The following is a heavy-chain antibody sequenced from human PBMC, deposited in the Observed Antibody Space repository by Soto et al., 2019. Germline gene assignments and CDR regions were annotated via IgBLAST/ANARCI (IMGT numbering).Heavy chain of an antibody. CDR3: AGPDIVVVPASERNYYYYYGMDV. D-gene: IGHD2-2*01. J-gene: IGHJ6*02. CDR1: GGTFSSYA. Sequence: SVKVSCKASGGTFSSYAISWVRQAPEQGLEWMGGIIPIFGTANYAQKFQGRVTITADKSTSTAYMELSSLRSEDTAVYYCAGPDIVVVPASERNYYYYYGMDVWGQGTTVTVSS. V-gene: IGHV1-69*06. CDR2: IIPIFGTA.